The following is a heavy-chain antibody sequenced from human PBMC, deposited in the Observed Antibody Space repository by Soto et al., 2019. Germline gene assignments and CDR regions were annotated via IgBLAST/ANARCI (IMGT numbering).Heavy chain of an antibody. CDR2: FHYSGST. J-gene: IGHJ4*02. Sequence: PSETLSLTCTVSGGSISSRDSYWGWIRQPPGKGLEWIGSFHYSGSTYYNPSLKSRVTISVDTSKNQLSLRVTSVTAADTAVYYCARGFGRSHFDYWGQGTLVPVSS. V-gene: IGHV4-39*01. D-gene: IGHD3-16*01. CDR1: GGSISSRDSY. CDR3: ARGFGRSHFDY.